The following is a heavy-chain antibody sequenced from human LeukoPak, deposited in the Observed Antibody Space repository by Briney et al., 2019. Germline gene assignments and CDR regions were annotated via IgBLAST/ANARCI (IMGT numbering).Heavy chain of an antibody. CDR1: GSSFTSYW. CDR2: IYPGDSDT. V-gene: IGHV5-51*01. CDR3: ARQAYYDSSGYSTIEDY. D-gene: IGHD3-22*01. Sequence: GASLKISCKGSGSSFTSYWIGWVRQLPGKGLEWMGIIYPGDSDTRYSPSFQGQVTISADKSISTAYLQWSSLKASDTAMYYCARQAYYDSSGYSTIEDYWGQGTLVTVSS. J-gene: IGHJ4*02.